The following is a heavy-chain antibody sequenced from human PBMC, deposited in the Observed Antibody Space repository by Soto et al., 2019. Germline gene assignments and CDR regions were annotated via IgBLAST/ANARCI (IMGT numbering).Heavy chain of an antibody. CDR2: IYYSGST. CDR3: AGGTGRFLEWLKAPFDY. J-gene: IGHJ4*02. CDR1: GGSISSSSYY. V-gene: IGHV4-39*01. Sequence: KASETLSLTCTVSGGSISSSSYYWGWIRQPPGKGLEWIGSIYYSGSTYYNPSLKSRVTISVDTSKNQFSLKLSSVTAADTAVYYCAGGTGRFLEWLKAPFDYWGQGTLVTVSS. D-gene: IGHD3-3*01.